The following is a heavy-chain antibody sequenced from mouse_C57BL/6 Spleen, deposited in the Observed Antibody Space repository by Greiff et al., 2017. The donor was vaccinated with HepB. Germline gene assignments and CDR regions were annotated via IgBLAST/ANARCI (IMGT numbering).Heavy chain of an antibody. CDR1: GYSFSSYW. Sequence: QVQLQQSGAELVKPGASVKISCKASGYSFSSYWMNWVKQRPGKGLEWIGQIYPGDGDTNYNGKFKGKATLTADKSSSTAYMQLSSLTSEDSAVYFCARSGLLEGGYAMDYWGQGTSVTVSS. D-gene: IGHD3-1*01. CDR2: IYPGDGDT. J-gene: IGHJ4*01. V-gene: IGHV1-80*01. CDR3: ARSGLLEGGYAMDY.